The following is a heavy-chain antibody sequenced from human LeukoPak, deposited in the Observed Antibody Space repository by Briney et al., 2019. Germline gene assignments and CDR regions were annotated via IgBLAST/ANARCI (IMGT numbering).Heavy chain of an antibody. Sequence: GGSLRLSCAVSGFSVSGNYMKWVRQAPGKGLEWISVIYTGGTTYYRDSVKGRFTISRHNSENTVYLQMDSLRPEDTAVYYCASGPTYDYVRVILYWGQGTLVTVSS. J-gene: IGHJ4*02. V-gene: IGHV3-53*04. CDR2: IYTGGTT. CDR3: ASGPTYDYVRVILY. CDR1: GFSVSGNY. D-gene: IGHD3-16*01.